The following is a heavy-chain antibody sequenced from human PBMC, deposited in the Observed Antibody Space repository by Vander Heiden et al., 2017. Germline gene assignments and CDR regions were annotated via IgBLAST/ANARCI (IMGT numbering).Heavy chain of an antibody. CDR1: GFTFSSSA. V-gene: IGHV3-23*01. Sequence: EVQLLESGGGLVQPGGSLRISCAASGFTFSSSAMRLVRPVPGKGLEWVAAISGSGVSTDDADSVKGRFTISRDNSKNTMYMKMNRLRAEDTAVYDCAKDIPSMDVWGQGTTVTVYS. CDR2: ISGSGVST. J-gene: IGHJ6*02. D-gene: IGHD2-21*01. CDR3: AKDIPSMDV.